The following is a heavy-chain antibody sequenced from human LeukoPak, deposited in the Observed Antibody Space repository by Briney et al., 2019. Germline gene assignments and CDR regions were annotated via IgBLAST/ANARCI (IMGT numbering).Heavy chain of an antibody. Sequence: GGSLRLSCAGSGFTFSSYEMNWVRQAPGKGLEWISYISSSGGVIYYADSVKGRFTISRDNAKNSLYLQMNSLRAEDTAVYYCARGGYYYDSSGSYFWGQGTLVTVSS. J-gene: IGHJ4*02. CDR2: ISSSGGVI. D-gene: IGHD3-22*01. CDR1: GFTFSSYE. V-gene: IGHV3-48*03. CDR3: ARGGYYYDSSGSYF.